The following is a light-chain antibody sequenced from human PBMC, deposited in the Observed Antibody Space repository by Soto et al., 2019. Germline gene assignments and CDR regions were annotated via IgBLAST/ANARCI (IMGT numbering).Light chain of an antibody. J-gene: IGKJ4*01. V-gene: IGKV3-15*01. CDR2: GAT. CDR3: QQYNNWPLT. CDR1: QSISIN. Sequence: ETVMTQSPATLSVSPGERATLSCRAGQSISINLAWYQQNPGQAPRLLIYGATTRATGIPSRFSGSGSGTEFTLTISSLQSEDFAVYYCQQYNNWPLTFGGGTKVEIK.